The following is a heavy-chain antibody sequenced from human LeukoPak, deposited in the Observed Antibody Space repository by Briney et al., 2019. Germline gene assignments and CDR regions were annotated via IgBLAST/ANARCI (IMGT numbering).Heavy chain of an antibody. CDR3: ARDVDTATDQINDY. CDR1: GYTFTSHG. J-gene: IGHJ4*02. D-gene: IGHD5-18*01. Sequence: ASVKVSCKASGYTFTSHGISWVRQAPGEGLEWMGWVSTYNGNTNYVPKYQGRVTMTTDTSTSTAYMELRSLRSDDTAVYYCARDVDTATDQINDYWGQGTLVTVSS. V-gene: IGHV1-18*04. CDR2: VSTYNGNT.